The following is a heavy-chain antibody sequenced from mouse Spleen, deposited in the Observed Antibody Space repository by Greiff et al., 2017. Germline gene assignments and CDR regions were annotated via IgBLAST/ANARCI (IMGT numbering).Heavy chain of an antibody. D-gene: IGHD2-14*01. CDR2: IYPGDGDT. J-gene: IGHJ3*01. CDR3: ARVEGGYDVAWFAY. V-gene: IGHV1-82*01. CDR1: GYAFSSSW. Sequence: QVQLKQSGPELVKPGASVKISCKASGYAFSSSWMNWVKQRPGKGLEWIGRIYPGDGDTNYNGKFKGKATLTADKSSSTAYMQLSSLTSEDSAVYFCARVEGGYDVAWFAYWGQGTLVTVSA.